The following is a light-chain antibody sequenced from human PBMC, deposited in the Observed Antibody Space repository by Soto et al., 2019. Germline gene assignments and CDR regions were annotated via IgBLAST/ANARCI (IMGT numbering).Light chain of an antibody. CDR2: AAS. CDR3: QQSYSTPRT. J-gene: IGKJ1*01. CDR1: QGISSY. Sequence: AIRMTQSPSSFSASTGDRVTITCRASQGISSYLAWYQQKPGKAPKLLVYAASTLQYGVPSRFSGSGSGTDFTLTISSLQPEDFATYYCQQSYSTPRTFGQGTKVDIK. V-gene: IGKV1-8*01.